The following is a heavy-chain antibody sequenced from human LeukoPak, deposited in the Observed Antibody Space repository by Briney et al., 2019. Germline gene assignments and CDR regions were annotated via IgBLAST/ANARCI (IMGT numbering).Heavy chain of an antibody. J-gene: IGHJ4*02. V-gene: IGHV3-49*03. CDR1: GFTFGDYT. D-gene: IGHD4-23*01. CDR3: TRVDYGGAPRRNY. Sequence: GGSLRLSCTASGFTFGDYTLSWFRQAPGKGLEWVSFIRSKTYGRTTQYAASVKGRFNISRDDSKSVAYLQMNSRKIVDTAVYYCTRVDYGGAPRRNYWGQGTLVTVSS. CDR2: IRSKTYGRTT.